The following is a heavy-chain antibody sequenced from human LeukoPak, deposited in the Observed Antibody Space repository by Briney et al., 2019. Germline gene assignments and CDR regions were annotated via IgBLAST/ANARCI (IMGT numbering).Heavy chain of an antibody. J-gene: IGHJ4*02. CDR1: GYTFTSYG. CDR3: ARDGSDYYGSGSYSY. D-gene: IGHD3-10*01. CDR2: ISAYNGNT. Sequence: ASVKVSCKAFGYTFTSYGISWVRQAPGQGLEWMGWISAYNGNTNYAQKLQGRVTMTTDTSTSTAYMELRSLRSDDTAVYYCARDGSDYYGSGSYSYWGQGTLVTVSS. V-gene: IGHV1-18*01.